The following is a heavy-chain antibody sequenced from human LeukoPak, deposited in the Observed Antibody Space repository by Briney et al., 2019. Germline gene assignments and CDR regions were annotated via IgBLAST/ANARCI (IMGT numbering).Heavy chain of an antibody. Sequence: GGPLRLSCAASGFTLSSYATSSVRQAPGTRLEWVSAISGSVGITYYEDSVKGQFTITRDNSNNTLYLQMNSLRVEDTAVYYCAKSSDRDPYYDFWSGYPTNYYFDYWGQGTLVTVSS. CDR2: ISGSVGIT. V-gene: IGHV3-23*01. CDR3: AKSSDRDPYYDFWSGYPTNYYFDY. J-gene: IGHJ4*02. D-gene: IGHD3-3*01. CDR1: GFTLSSYA.